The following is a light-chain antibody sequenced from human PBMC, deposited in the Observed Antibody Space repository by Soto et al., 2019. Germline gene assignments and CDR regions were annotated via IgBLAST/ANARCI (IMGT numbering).Light chain of an antibody. Sequence: QSVLTQPPSVSGAPGQRVTISCTGSSSNIGAGYDVHWYQQLPGTAPKLLIYANTNRPSGVPDRFSGSKSGTSASLAITGLQAEDEADYCCQSYDSSLSGAVFGTGTKVTVL. CDR1: SSNIGAGYD. J-gene: IGLJ1*01. V-gene: IGLV1-40*01. CDR2: ANT. CDR3: QSYDSSLSGAV.